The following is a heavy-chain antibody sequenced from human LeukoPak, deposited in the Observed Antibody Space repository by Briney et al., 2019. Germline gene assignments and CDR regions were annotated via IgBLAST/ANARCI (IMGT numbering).Heavy chain of an antibody. CDR2: TSHSGGNT. J-gene: IGHJ4*02. V-gene: IGHV3-23*01. D-gene: IGHD4-17*01. Sequence: GGSLRLSCAASGFTFSNYAMTWVRQAPGKGLEWVSGTSHSGGNTYYTDSVKGRFTISRDNSKNTLYLQMNSLRAEDTAVYYCAKVFGRDAYGDSATFDYWGQGTLVTVSS. CDR3: AKVFGRDAYGDSATFDY. CDR1: GFTFSNYA.